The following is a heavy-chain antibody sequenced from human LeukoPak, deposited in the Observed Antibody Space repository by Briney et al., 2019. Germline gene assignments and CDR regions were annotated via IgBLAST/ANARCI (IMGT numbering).Heavy chain of an antibody. CDR2: IQYDGSNK. CDR1: AFIFSSYG. Sequence: GGSLRLSCAASAFIFSSYGMHWVRQAPGKGLEWVAYIQYDGSNKQYADSVKGRFSISRDSSKNVLYLQMNSLRAEDTAVYYCAKDRCSNGIGCYYYYMDLWGKGTTVTVSS. CDR3: AKDRCSNGIGCYYYYMDL. D-gene: IGHD2-8*01. V-gene: IGHV3-30*02. J-gene: IGHJ6*03.